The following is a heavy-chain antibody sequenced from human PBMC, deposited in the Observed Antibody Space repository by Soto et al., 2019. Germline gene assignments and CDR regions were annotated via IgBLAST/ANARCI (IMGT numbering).Heavy chain of an antibody. V-gene: IGHV4-34*01. J-gene: IGHJ5*02. Sequence: PSETLSLTCAVYGGSFSGYYWSWIRQPPGKGLEWIGEINHSGSTNYNPSLKSRVTISVDTSKNQFSLKLSSVTAADTAVYYCASLDMINWFDPWGQGTLVTVSS. CDR3: ASLDMINWFDP. CDR2: INHSGST. CDR1: GGSFSGYY. D-gene: IGHD2-2*03.